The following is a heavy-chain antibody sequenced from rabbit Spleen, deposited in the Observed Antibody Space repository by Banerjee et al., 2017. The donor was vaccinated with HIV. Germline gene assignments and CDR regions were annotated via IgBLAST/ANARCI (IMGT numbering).Heavy chain of an antibody. CDR1: GFSFSSSYW. CDR2: IYTGSSDTT. V-gene: IGHV1S45*01. D-gene: IGHD7-1*01. CDR3: ARGFTGYTGYGWTTGVDL. Sequence: QEQLEESGGDLVKPEGSLTLTCTASGFSFSSSYWIFWVRQAPGKGLEWIACIYTGSSDTTYYASWAKGRFTISKTSSTTVTLQMTSLTAADTATYFCARGFTGYTGYGWTTGVDLWGPGTLVTVS. J-gene: IGHJ4*01.